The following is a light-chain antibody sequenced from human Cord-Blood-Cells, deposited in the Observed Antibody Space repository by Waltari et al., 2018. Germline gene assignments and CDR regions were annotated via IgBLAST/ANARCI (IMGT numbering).Light chain of an antibody. CDR3: CSYAGSV. CDR2: QGS. CDR1: SSDVGRYNL. V-gene: IGLV2-23*01. J-gene: IGLJ1*01. Sequence: SALTQPAPVSGSPGQSIPIPCTGTSSDVGRYNLVSWYQQHPGKAPKLMIYQGSKRPSGVSNRFSGSKAGNTASLTIAGLQAEDEADYYCCSYAGSVFGTGTKVTVL.